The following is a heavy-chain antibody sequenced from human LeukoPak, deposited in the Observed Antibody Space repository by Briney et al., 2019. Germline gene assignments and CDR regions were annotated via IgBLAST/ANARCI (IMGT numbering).Heavy chain of an antibody. CDR1: GDSVSSNDAA. Sequence: SQTLSLTCAISGDSVSSNDAAWNWIRQSPSRGLEWLGRTYYRSKWYNDYAVSVRSRITINPDTSKNQFSLQLNSVTPEDTAVYYCARGELYYDSSGYSHWGQGTLVTVSS. J-gene: IGHJ4*02. CDR2: TYYRSKWYN. D-gene: IGHD3-22*01. CDR3: ARGELYYDSSGYSH. V-gene: IGHV6-1*01.